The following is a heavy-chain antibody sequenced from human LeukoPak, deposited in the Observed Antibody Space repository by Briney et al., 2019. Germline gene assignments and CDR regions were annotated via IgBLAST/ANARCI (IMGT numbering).Heavy chain of an antibody. J-gene: IGHJ4*02. V-gene: IGHV4-30-2*01. CDR2: ICHSGST. Sequence: PSETLSLTCTVSGGSISSGGYYWSWIRQPPGEGLEWIGYICHSGSTYYNPSLKSRVTISVDRSKNQFSLKLSSVTAADTAVYYCARAYLTVFDYWGQGTLVTVSS. D-gene: IGHD4-11*01. CDR3: ARAYLTVFDY. CDR1: GGSISSGGYY.